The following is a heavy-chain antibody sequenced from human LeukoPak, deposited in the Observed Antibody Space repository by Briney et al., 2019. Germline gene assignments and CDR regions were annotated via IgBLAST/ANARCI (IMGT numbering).Heavy chain of an antibody. CDR3: ARALGYCSGGSCYHGAFDI. D-gene: IGHD2-15*01. V-gene: IGHV3-11*04. Sequence: PGGSLRLSCAASGFTFSDYYMSWIRQAPGKGLEWVSYISSSGSTIYYADSVKGRFTISRDNAKNSLYLQMNSPRAEDTAVYYCARALGYCSGGSCYHGAFDIWGQGTMVTVSS. J-gene: IGHJ3*02. CDR1: GFTFSDYY. CDR2: ISSSGSTI.